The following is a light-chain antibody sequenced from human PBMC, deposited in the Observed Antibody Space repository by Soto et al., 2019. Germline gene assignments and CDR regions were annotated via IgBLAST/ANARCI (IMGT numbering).Light chain of an antibody. CDR1: QSISGY. Sequence: DIQMTQSPSSLSASVGDRVTITCRASQSISGYLNWYQQKPGKAPKLLIFAAFSLQSGVPSRFSGSGSGTDFTLTINSLQPEDFATYYCQQSYSTPLTFGGGTKVEIK. CDR3: QQSYSTPLT. V-gene: IGKV1-39*01. J-gene: IGKJ4*01. CDR2: AAF.